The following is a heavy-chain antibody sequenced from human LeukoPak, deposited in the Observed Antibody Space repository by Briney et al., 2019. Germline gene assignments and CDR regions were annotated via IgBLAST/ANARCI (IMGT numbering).Heavy chain of an antibody. Sequence: AASVKVPCKASGGTFSSYAISWVRQAPGQGLEWMGGIIPIFGTANYAQKFQGRVTITTDESTSTAYMELSSLRSEDMAVYCCARYSSSSGLGAFDIWGQGTMVTVSS. J-gene: IGHJ3*02. CDR1: GGTFSSYA. CDR2: IIPIFGTA. V-gene: IGHV1-69*05. CDR3: ARYSSSSGLGAFDI. D-gene: IGHD6-6*01.